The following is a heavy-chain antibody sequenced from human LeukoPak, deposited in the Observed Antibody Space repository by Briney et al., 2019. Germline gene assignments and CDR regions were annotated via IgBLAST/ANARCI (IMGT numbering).Heavy chain of an antibody. CDR1: GFTFRNFW. D-gene: IGHD6-13*01. J-gene: IGHJ6*02. CDR3: ATSPAHSSSWPGRYYYYGMDV. V-gene: IGHV3-7*03. Sequence: PGGSLRLSCGASGFTFRNFWMNWVRQAPGKGLEWVANIKDDGSDKYYVDSVKGRFTISKDNAKNSLFLQMNSLRVEDTAVYCCATSPAHSSSWPGRYYYYGMDVWGQGTTVTVSS. CDR2: IKDDGSDK.